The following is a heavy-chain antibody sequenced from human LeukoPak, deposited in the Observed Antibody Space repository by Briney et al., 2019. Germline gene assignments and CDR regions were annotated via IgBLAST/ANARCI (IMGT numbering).Heavy chain of an antibody. V-gene: IGHV3-53*01. D-gene: IGHD2-21*02. CDR1: GFTVSSNY. J-gene: IGHJ3*02. CDR3: ARAPAVRAYCGGDCYSGAFDI. Sequence: PGGSLRLSCAASGFTVSSNYMSWVRQAPGKGLEWVSVIYSGGGTYYADSVKGRFTISRDNSKNTLYLQMNSLRAEDTAVYYCARAPAVRAYCGGDCYSGAFDIWGQGTMVTVSS. CDR2: IYSGGGT.